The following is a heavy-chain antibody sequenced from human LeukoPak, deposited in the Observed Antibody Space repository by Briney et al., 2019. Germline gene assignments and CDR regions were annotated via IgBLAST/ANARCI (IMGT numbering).Heavy chain of an antibody. D-gene: IGHD3-16*02. CDR2: ISAYNGNT. CDR3: ARVRNSMITFGGVIAGDAFDI. J-gene: IGHJ3*02. CDR1: GYTFTSYG. V-gene: IGHV1-18*01. Sequence: ASVKVSCKASGYTFTSYGISWVRQAPGQGLEWMGWISAYNGNTNYAQKLQGRVTMTTDTSTSTAYMELRSLRSDDTAVYYCARVRNSMITFGGVIAGDAFDIWGQGTMVTVFS.